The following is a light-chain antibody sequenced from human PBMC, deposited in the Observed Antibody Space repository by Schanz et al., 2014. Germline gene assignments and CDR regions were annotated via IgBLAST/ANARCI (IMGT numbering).Light chain of an antibody. V-gene: IGKV3-20*01. CDR2: AAS. CDR3: QQYSSMPIT. J-gene: IGKJ4*01. Sequence: EHVLTQSPGTLSLSPGEGATLSCRASQSVRNNYVSWYQQKPGQAPRLVIYAASRRATGIPDRFSGSGSGTVFTFTINRLEPEDCAVYYCQQYSSMPITFGGGTKVEIK. CDR1: QSVRNNY.